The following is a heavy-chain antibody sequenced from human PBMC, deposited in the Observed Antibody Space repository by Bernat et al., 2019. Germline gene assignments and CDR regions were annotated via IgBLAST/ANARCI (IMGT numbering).Heavy chain of an antibody. CDR2: INHSGST. CDR3: ARRDHGTVTGTTGFDP. V-gene: IGHV4-34*01. CDR1: GGSFSGYY. Sequence: QVQLQQWGAGLLKPSETLSLTCAVYGGSFSGYYWSWFRQPPGTGLEWIGEINHSGSTNYNPALKSRGTISVDTSKKQFCLKLSSVTAADTAVYCCARRDHGTVTGTTGFDPWGQGTLVTVSS. J-gene: IGHJ5*02. D-gene: IGHD1-20*01.